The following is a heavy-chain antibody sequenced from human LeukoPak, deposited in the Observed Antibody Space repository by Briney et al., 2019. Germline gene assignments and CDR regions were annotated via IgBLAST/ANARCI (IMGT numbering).Heavy chain of an antibody. CDR2: ISAYNGNT. CDR3: ARANYGSGSYYIDY. Sequence: ASVKVSCKASGGTFSSYAISWVRQAPGQGLEWMGWISAYNGNTNYAQKLQGRVTMTTDTSTSTAYMELRSLRSDDTAVYYCARANYGSGSYYIDYWGQGTLVTVSS. J-gene: IGHJ4*02. D-gene: IGHD3-10*01. V-gene: IGHV1-18*01. CDR1: GGTFSSYA.